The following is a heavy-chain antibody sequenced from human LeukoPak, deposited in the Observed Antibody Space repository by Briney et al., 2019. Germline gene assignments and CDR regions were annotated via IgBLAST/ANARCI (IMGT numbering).Heavy chain of an antibody. CDR2: ISGSGGST. D-gene: IGHD3-10*01. CDR3: AKDHTPFRDYFDY. J-gene: IGHJ4*02. Sequence: PGGSLRLSCAASGFTFSSYAMSWVRRARGKGVEWVSAISGSGGSTYYADSVKGRFTISRDNSKNTLYLQMNSLRAEDTAVYYCAKDHTPFRDYFDYWGQGTLVTVSS. CDR1: GFTFSSYA. V-gene: IGHV3-23*01.